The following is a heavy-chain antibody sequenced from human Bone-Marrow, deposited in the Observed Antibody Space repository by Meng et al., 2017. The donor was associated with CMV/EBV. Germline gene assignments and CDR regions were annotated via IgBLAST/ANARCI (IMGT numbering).Heavy chain of an antibody. CDR2: INGRGNNT. Sequence: GESLKISCAASGFTFTDYAMNWVRQAPGKGLEWVSRINGRGNNTYYADSVKGRFTISRDNSKNTLFLQMNSLRAEDTAVYYCAKRGSYYYEPTGYYIPSPFDHWGEGALVAVSS. J-gene: IGHJ4*02. CDR3: AKRGSYYYEPTGYYIPSPFDH. V-gene: IGHV3-23*01. D-gene: IGHD3-22*01. CDR1: GFTFTDYA.